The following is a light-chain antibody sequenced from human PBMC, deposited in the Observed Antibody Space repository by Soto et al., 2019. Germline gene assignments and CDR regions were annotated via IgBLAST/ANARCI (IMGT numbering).Light chain of an antibody. Sequence: EIFLTQSPGTLSLFRWDIATPSWRASQSVSSNLAWYQQKPGQAPRLLIYGASTRATGIPARFSGSGSGTEFTLTISSLQSEDFAVYYCQQYNNWPSITFGQGTRLEIK. CDR3: QQYNNWPSIT. V-gene: IGKV3-15*01. CDR2: GAS. J-gene: IGKJ5*01. CDR1: QSVSSN.